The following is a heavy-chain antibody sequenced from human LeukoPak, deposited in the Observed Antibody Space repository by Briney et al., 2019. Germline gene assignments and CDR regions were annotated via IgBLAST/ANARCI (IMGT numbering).Heavy chain of an antibody. CDR3: AKMMSDVSYGY. D-gene: IGHD5-18*01. CDR1: GFTLSSYA. V-gene: IGHV3-23*01. CDR2: ISGSGGST. J-gene: IGHJ4*02. Sequence: PGGSLRLSCAASGFTLSSYAMSWVRQAPGQGLEWVSAISGSGGSTYYADSVKGRFTIPRYNSKNTLYLQMNSIRAKDTAVYYCAKMMSDVSYGYWGQGTLVTVSS.